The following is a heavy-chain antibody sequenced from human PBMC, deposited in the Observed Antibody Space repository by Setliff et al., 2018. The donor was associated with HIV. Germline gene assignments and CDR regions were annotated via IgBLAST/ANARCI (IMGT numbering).Heavy chain of an antibody. CDR3: ARLLPVATGHYYMDV. CDR1: GGSISGNA. D-gene: IGHD2-8*02. Sequence: SETLSLTCSVSGGSISGNAWSWIRQPPGKGLEWIGYIYYSGSTNYNPSLKSRVTISVDTSKNQFSLKLSSVTAADTAVYYCARLLPVATGHYYMDVWGKGTTVTVSS. J-gene: IGHJ6*03. V-gene: IGHV4-59*01. CDR2: IYYSGST.